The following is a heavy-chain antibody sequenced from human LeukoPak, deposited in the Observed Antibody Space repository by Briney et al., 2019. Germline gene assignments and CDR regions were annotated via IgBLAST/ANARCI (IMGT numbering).Heavy chain of an antibody. Sequence: ASVKVSCKASGYTFTSYAMHWVRQAPGQRLEWMGWINAGNGNTKYSQEFQGRVTITRDTSASTAYMELSSLRSEDMAVYYCARRSYGDYDPFDYWGQGTLVTVSS. CDR1: GYTFTSYA. V-gene: IGHV1-3*03. CDR3: ARRSYGDYDPFDY. CDR2: INAGNGNT. D-gene: IGHD4-17*01. J-gene: IGHJ4*02.